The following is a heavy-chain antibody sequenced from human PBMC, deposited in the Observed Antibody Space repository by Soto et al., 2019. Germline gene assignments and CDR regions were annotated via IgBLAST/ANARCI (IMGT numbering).Heavy chain of an antibody. CDR2: VYPSDSDV. Sequence: PRESIKISGQGTGYRVSSSWIGWVRHKPGKGLEWLGNVYPSDSDVRYSPAFEGQVTISADNSINTAYLQLLNLKASDTAIYYCIKRDNSSIDFWCQGTRGTVSS. D-gene: IGHD2-15*01. CDR1: GYRVSSSW. J-gene: IGHJ4*02. V-gene: IGHV5-51*01. CDR3: IKRDNSSIDF.